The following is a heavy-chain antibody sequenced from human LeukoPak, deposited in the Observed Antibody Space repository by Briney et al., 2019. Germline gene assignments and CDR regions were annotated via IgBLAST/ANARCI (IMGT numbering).Heavy chain of an antibody. CDR1: GGFISSSSYY. D-gene: IGHD6-6*01. J-gene: IGHJ4*02. CDR2: IYHSGST. V-gene: IGHV4-39*01. CDR3: ARRGGSSSPRADFDY. Sequence: SETLSLTCTVSGGFISSSSYYWGWIRQPPGKGLEWIGYIYHSGSTYYNPSLKSRVTISVDTSKNQFSLKLSSVTAADTAVYYCARRGGSSSPRADFDYWGQGTLVTVSS.